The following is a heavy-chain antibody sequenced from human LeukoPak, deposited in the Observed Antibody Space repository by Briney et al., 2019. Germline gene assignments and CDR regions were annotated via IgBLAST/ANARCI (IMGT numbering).Heavy chain of an antibody. V-gene: IGHV1-8*03. J-gene: IGHJ4*02. Sequence: ASVKVSCKASGYTFTSYDINWVRQATGQGLEWMGWMNPNSGNTGYAQKFQGRVTITRNTSISTAYMELSSLRSEDTAVYYCAIGKETTGSIFDYWGQGTLVTVSS. D-gene: IGHD1-1*01. CDR2: MNPNSGNT. CDR1: GYTFTSYD. CDR3: AIGKETTGSIFDY.